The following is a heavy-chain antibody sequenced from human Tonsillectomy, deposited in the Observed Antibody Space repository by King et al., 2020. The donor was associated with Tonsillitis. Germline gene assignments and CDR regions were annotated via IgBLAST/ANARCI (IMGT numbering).Heavy chain of an antibody. CDR1: GFNFSSYN. V-gene: IGHV3-21*01. CDR3: ASQDYSYGTFDY. Sequence: VQLVESGGGLVKPGGSLRLSCAASGFNFSSYNMNWVRQAPGKGLEWVSSISSSSTYIFYADSVKGRFTISRDNAKNSLYLQLNSLGAEDTAVYYCASQDYSYGTFDYWGQGTLVTVSS. D-gene: IGHD5-18*01. CDR2: ISSSSTYI. J-gene: IGHJ4*02.